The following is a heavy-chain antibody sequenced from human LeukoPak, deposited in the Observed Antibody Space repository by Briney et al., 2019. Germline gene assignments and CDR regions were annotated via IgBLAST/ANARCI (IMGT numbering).Heavy chain of an antibody. Sequence: SETLSLTCAVYGGSFRRYYWSWIRQPPGKGLEWIGEINHSGSTNYNPSLKSRVTISVDTSKNQFSLKLSSVTAADTAVYYCARVRFWLRPLSNWFDPWGQGTLVTVSS. CDR2: INHSGST. D-gene: IGHD5-12*01. J-gene: IGHJ5*02. CDR1: GGSFRRYY. CDR3: ARVRFWLRPLSNWFDP. V-gene: IGHV4-34*01.